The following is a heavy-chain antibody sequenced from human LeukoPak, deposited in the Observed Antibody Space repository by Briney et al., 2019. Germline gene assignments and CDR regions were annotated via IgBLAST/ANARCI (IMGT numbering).Heavy chain of an antibody. J-gene: IGHJ5*02. V-gene: IGHV3-20*04. Sequence: GGSLRLYCTVSGFTFEDYGMNWVRQVPGKEPEEASGLNWNGGGRRYADSVKGRFIIPRDNAKGVLYLQLNDLRVEDTALYYCARDAVPSGRSWFDPWGQGTLVTVSS. CDR3: ARDAVPSGRSWFDP. D-gene: IGHD4-17*01. CDR1: GFTFEDYG. CDR2: LNWNGGGR.